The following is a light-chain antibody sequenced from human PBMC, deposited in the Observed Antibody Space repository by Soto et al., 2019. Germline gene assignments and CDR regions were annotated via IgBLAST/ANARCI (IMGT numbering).Light chain of an antibody. CDR1: QSINTF. Sequence: DIQMTQSPSSLSASVGDRVTITCRASQSINTFLNWYQQKPGKAPKLLIYAASSLQSEVPSRFSGSGSGTDFTLTISSLQPEDFATYYCQHTYSFPLAFGPGTKVDIK. CDR2: AAS. J-gene: IGKJ3*01. CDR3: QHTYSFPLA. V-gene: IGKV1-39*01.